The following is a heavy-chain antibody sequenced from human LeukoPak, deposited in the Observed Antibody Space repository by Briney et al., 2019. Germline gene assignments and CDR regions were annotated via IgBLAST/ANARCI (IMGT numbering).Heavy chain of an antibody. D-gene: IGHD3-10*02. J-gene: IGHJ6*04. Sequence: GGSLRLSCAASGFTFSTYEMNWVRQAPGKGLEWVSYISSSGSAIYYADSVKGRFTISRDNAKSSLYLQMNSLRAEDTAVYYCAELGITMIGGVWGKRTTVTISS. CDR1: GFTFSTYE. V-gene: IGHV3-48*03. CDR3: AELGITMIGGV. CDR2: ISSSGSAI.